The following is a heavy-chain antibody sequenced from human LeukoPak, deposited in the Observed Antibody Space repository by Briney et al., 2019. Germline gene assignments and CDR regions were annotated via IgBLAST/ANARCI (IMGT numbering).Heavy chain of an antibody. Sequence: PGGSLRLSCAASGFTFTSYAMSWVRQAPGKGLEWVSSISSSSSYIYYADSVKGRFTISRDNAKNSLYLQVNSLRAEDTAVYYCAREQYGDYFDYWGQGTLVTVSS. CDR3: AREQYGDYFDY. D-gene: IGHD4-17*01. CDR2: ISSSSSYI. J-gene: IGHJ4*02. CDR1: GFTFTSYA. V-gene: IGHV3-21*01.